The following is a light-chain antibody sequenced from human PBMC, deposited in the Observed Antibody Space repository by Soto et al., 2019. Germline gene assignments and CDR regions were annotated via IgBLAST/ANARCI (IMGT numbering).Light chain of an antibody. CDR2: DAS. J-gene: IGKJ1*01. V-gene: IGKV1-5*02. CDR3: LRYNAFTQT. CDR1: RRINAW. Sequence: DIQMTQSPSTLSAFIGDRVTIICRAGRRINAWLAWNQQKPGKAPKVLIYDASSLQSGDPSRFSGSRSGTEFTLTIDSLQPDDVATYYCLRYNAFTQTFGQGTKVEI.